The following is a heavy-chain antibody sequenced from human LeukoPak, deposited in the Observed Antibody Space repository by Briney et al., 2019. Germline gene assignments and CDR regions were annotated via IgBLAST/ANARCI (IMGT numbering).Heavy chain of an antibody. CDR1: GGSISSYY. Sequence: PSETLSLTCTVSGGSISSYYWSWIRQPPGKGLEWIGYIYYSGSTNYNPSLKSRVTISVDTSKNQFSLKLSSVTAADTAVYYCARGTRVYGSGSEGFDYWGQGTLVTVSS. J-gene: IGHJ4*02. CDR2: IYYSGST. CDR3: ARGTRVYGSGSEGFDY. V-gene: IGHV4-59*01. D-gene: IGHD3-10*01.